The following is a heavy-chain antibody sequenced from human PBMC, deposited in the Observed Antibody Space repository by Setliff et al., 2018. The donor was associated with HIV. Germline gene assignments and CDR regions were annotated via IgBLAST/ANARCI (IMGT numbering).Heavy chain of an antibody. CDR1: GDSISSHY. J-gene: IGHJ4*02. CDR2: IYYSGST. V-gene: IGHV4-59*11. Sequence: SETLSLTCTVSGDSISSHYWNWIRQPPGKALEWIGYIYYSGSTNYNPSFKSRVTISVDRSKSQFSLKLSSVTAADTAIYYCTRGPEGVAGGEYWGQGILVTVSS. D-gene: IGHD3-3*01. CDR3: TRGPEGVAGGEY.